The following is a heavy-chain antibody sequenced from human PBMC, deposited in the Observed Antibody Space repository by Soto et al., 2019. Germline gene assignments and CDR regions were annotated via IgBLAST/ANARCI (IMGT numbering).Heavy chain of an antibody. V-gene: IGHV1-46*01. CDR3: ARGRRYTF. Sequence: QVQLLQSGAEVRKPGASVSISCKASGYIFSHYYMSWVRQAPGQGLEWMGKINPDGGATTFARNFQGSLTLTSDASTGTAYMQLSGLTSDDTAVYYCARGRRYTFWGQGTLVSVSS. CDR2: INPDGGAT. J-gene: IGHJ4*02. CDR1: GYIFSHYY. D-gene: IGHD1-1*01.